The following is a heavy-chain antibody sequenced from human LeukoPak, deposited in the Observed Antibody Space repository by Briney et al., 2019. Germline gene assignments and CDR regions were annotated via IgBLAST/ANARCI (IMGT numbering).Heavy chain of an antibody. CDR1: GFTFSSYW. V-gene: IGHV3-7*01. Sequence: GGSLRLSCAASGFTFSSYWMSWVRQAPGKGLEWVANIKQDGSEKYYVDSVKGRFTISRDNAKNSLYLQMNSLRAEDTAVYYCARRVEEQWLVGLDYWGQGTLVTVSS. J-gene: IGHJ4*02. CDR3: ARRVEEQWLVGLDY. D-gene: IGHD6-19*01. CDR2: IKQDGSEK.